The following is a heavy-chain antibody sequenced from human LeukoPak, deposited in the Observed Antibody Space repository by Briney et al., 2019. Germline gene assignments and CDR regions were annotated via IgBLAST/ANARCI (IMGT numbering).Heavy chain of an antibody. V-gene: IGHV4-39*01. D-gene: IGHD6-19*01. CDR1: GASISSYY. CDR2: IYYSGST. J-gene: IGHJ4*02. CDR3: ARHMIAVAGFDY. Sequence: SETLSLTCTVSGASISSYYWGWIRQPPGKGLEWIGSIYYSGSTYYNPSLKSRVTISVDTSKNQFSLKLSSVTAADTAVYYCARHMIAVAGFDYWGQGTLVTVSS.